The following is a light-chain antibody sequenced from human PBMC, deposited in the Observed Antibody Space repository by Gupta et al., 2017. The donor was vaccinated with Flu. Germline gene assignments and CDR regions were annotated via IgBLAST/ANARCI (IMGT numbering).Light chain of an antibody. Sequence: QLVLTQSPSASASLGASVKLTCTLSSGHSSYAIAWHQQQPEQGPRYLMKLNSDGSHSKGDGIPDRFSGSSSGAERYLTISSLQSEDEADYYCQTWVTGTWVFGGGTKLTVL. CDR3: QTWVTGTWV. J-gene: IGLJ3*02. CDR2: LNSDGSH. CDR1: SGHSSYA. V-gene: IGLV4-69*01.